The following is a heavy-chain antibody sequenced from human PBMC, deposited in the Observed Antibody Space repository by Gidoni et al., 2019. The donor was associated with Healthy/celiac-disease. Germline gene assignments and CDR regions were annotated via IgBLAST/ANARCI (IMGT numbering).Heavy chain of an antibody. CDR2: ISYDGSNK. CDR3: ASQPPEDYGGNSLGY. CDR1: GFTFRSYD. J-gene: IGHJ4*02. V-gene: IGHV3-30-3*01. D-gene: IGHD4-17*01. Sequence: QVQLVESGGGVVQPGRSLRLSCAASGFTFRSYDMHWVRQAPGKGLEWVAVISYDGSNKYYADSVKGRFTISRDNSKNTLYLQMNSLRAEDTAVYYCASQPPEDYGGNSLGYWGQGTLVTVSS.